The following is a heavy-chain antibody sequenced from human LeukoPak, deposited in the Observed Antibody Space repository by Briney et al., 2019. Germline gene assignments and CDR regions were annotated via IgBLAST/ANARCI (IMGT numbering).Heavy chain of an antibody. J-gene: IGHJ3*02. CDR2: IYHSGST. Sequence: SETLSLTCAVSGGSISSGGYSWSWIRQPPGKGLEWIGYIYHSGSTYYNPPLKSRVTISVDRSKNQFSLKLSSVTAADTAVYYCARAGTYYYDSSGYGNAFDIWGQGTMVTVSS. V-gene: IGHV4-30-2*01. CDR1: GGSISSGGYS. CDR3: ARAGTYYYDSSGYGNAFDI. D-gene: IGHD3-22*01.